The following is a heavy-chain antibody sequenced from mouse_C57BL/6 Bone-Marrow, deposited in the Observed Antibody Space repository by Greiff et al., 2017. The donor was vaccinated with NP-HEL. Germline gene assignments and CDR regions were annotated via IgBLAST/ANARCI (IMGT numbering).Heavy chain of an antibody. CDR3: AREGGTWFAY. CDR1: GYTFTSYW. J-gene: IGHJ3*01. Sequence: VQLQQPGAELVKPGASVKLSCKASGYTFTSYWMQWVKQRPGQGLEWIGEIDPSDSYTNYNQKFKGKATLTVDTSSSTAYMQLSSLTSEDSAVYYCAREGGTWFAYWGQGTLVTVSA. V-gene: IGHV1-50*01. CDR2: IDPSDSYT.